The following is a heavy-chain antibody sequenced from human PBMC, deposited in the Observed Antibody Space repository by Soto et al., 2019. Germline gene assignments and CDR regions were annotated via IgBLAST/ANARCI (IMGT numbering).Heavy chain of an antibody. J-gene: IGHJ4*02. CDR2: IYNDGTYS. D-gene: IGHD3-10*01. CDR3: IRGPRPISTGTGAY. V-gene: IGHV3-74*01. Sequence: GALRLACAASVFIVKIYCMHWVRQSPGKGLVWISRIYNDGTYSDYADSVRGRFTISRDNVNDTLYLQMNNLRAEDSGLYYCIRGPRPISTGTGAYCGQGTQVT. CDR1: VFIVKIYC.